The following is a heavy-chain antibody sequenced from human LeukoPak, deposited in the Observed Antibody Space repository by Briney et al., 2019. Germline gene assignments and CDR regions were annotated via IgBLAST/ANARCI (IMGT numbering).Heavy chain of an antibody. Sequence: GGSLRLSCAASGFTFSGSAMHWVRQASGEGLEWVGRIRSKANSYATAYAASVKGRFTISRDDSKNTAYLQMNSLKTEDTAVYYCTRLQVGATGAFDIWGQGTMVTVSS. V-gene: IGHV3-73*01. CDR1: GFTFSGSA. D-gene: IGHD1-26*01. CDR3: TRLQVGATGAFDI. J-gene: IGHJ3*02. CDR2: IRSKANSYAT.